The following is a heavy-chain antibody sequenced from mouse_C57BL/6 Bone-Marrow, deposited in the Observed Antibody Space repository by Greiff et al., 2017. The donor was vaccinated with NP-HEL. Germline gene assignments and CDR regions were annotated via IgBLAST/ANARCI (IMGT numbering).Heavy chain of an antibody. D-gene: IGHD1-1*02. Sequence: QVQLQQPGAELVRPGTSVKLSCKASGYTFTSYWMHWVKQRPGQGLEWIGVIDPSDSYTNYNQKFKDKATLTVDKSSSTAYMQLSSLTSEDSAVYYCARSWWLGAMDYWGQGTSVTVSS. V-gene: IGHV1-59*01. J-gene: IGHJ4*01. CDR3: ARSWWLGAMDY. CDR2: IDPSDSYT. CDR1: GYTFTSYW.